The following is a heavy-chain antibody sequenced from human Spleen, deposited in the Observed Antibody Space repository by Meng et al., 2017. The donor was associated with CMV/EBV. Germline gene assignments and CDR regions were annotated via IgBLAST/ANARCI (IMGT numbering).Heavy chain of an antibody. CDR2: ISESGGTT. Sequence: GESLKISCAASGFIFSNYGMSWVRQAPGKGLEWVSDISESGGTTLYADSVKGRFTVSRDNSGDTLYLQMDSLRAEDTAVYYCAKWGGSYEYYFDYWGQGTLVTVSS. CDR1: GFIFSNYG. V-gene: IGHV3-23*01. J-gene: IGHJ4*02. D-gene: IGHD3-16*01. CDR3: AKWGGSYEYYFDY.